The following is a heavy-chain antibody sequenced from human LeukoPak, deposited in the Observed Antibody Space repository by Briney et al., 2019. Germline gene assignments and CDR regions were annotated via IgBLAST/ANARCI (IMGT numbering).Heavy chain of an antibody. CDR3: ARGRSRPYNWFDP. V-gene: IGHV1-2*06. J-gene: IGHJ5*02. D-gene: IGHD6-6*01. CDR2: INPNSGGT. Sequence: ASVKVSRKASGYTFTGYYMHWVRQAPGQGLERMGRINPNSGGTNYAQKFQGRVTMTRNTSISTAYMELSSLRSEDTAVYYCARGRSRPYNWFDPWGQGTLVTVSS. CDR1: GYTFTGYY.